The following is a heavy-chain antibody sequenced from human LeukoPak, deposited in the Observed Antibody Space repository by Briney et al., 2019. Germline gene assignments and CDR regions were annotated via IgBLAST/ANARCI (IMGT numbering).Heavy chain of an antibody. CDR3: ARDGHSSGWYENWFDP. J-gene: IGHJ5*02. Sequence: SETLSLTCTVSGGSISSYYWSWIRQPPGKGLEWIGYIYYSGSTNYNPSLKSRVTISVDTSKNQFSLRLSSVTAADTAVYYCARDGHSSGWYENWFDPWGQGTLVTVSS. D-gene: IGHD6-19*01. V-gene: IGHV4-59*01. CDR2: IYYSGST. CDR1: GGSISSYY.